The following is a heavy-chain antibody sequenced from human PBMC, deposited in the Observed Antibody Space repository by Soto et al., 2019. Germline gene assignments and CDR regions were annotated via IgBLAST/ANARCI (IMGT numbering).Heavy chain of an antibody. CDR2: FSATSENT. D-gene: IGHD1-26*01. J-gene: IGHJ4*02. CDR3: AKARDLLWVRLPFDY. Sequence: EVQLLESGGGLVQPGGSLRLSCVDSAFFFSSYTMTWVRQAPGKGLEWVSSFSATSENTYYADSVRGRFTISRDNSKNTLFLQMNSLTAEDTAMYYCAKARDLLWVRLPFDYWGQGILVIVSS. CDR1: AFFFSSYT. V-gene: IGHV3-23*01.